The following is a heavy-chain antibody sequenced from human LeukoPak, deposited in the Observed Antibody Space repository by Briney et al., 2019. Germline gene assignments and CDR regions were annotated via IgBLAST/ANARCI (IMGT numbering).Heavy chain of an antibody. CDR3: TIEYDSAGLPDY. J-gene: IGHJ4*02. Sequence: PSETLSLTCTVSGDSLSSYYWNWIRQPPGKGLEWIGHIYHSGSTSYNPSLKSRVTISMDMPKNQFSLKVTSVTAADTAVYYCTIEYDSAGLPDYWGQGTLVTVSS. CDR1: GDSLSSYY. V-gene: IGHV4-59*01. CDR2: IYHSGST. D-gene: IGHD3-22*01.